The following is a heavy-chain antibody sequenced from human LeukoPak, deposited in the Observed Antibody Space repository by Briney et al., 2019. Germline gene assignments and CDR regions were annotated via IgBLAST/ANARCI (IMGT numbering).Heavy chain of an antibody. V-gene: IGHV4-59*01. J-gene: IGHJ6*02. CDR3: ARHSGRYHYAMDV. D-gene: IGHD1-26*01. Sequence: SETLSLTCTVSGGSITNYYWSLIRQPPGKGLEVIGYIYYSGITNYNPSLKTRVTISVDTSKNQFSLKLTSVTAADTAVYYCARHSGRYHYAMDVWGQGTTVTVSS. CDR2: IYYSGIT. CDR1: GGSITNYY.